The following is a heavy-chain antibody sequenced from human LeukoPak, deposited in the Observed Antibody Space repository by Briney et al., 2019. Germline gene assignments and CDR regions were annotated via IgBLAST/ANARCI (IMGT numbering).Heavy chain of an antibody. CDR3: ARDPGPSIAAWGAFDI. J-gene: IGHJ3*02. CDR2: ISFNGNNK. V-gene: IGHV3-30-3*01. D-gene: IGHD6-6*01. Sequence: PGGSLRLSCAASGFPFSTYVMHWVRQAPGKGLEWMAFISFNGNNKQYRDSLKGRFTISRDNAKNSLYLQMNSLRVEDTAVYYCARDPGPSIAAWGAFDIWGQGTMVSVSS. CDR1: GFPFSTYV.